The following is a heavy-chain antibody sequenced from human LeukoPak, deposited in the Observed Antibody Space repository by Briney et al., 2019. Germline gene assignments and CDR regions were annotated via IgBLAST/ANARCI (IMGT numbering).Heavy chain of an antibody. J-gene: IGHJ2*01. Sequence: GGTLTLSCAASGFTISIYAMSWVRQAPGKGLAWVSGLNEDGGHPYYADSVKGRFTISSDNSKNTPYLQMNSRRADDTAVYYCAKGWYFDLWRRGTLVTVSS. CDR3: AKGWYFDL. V-gene: IGHV3-23*01. CDR2: LNEDGGHP. CDR1: GFTISIYA.